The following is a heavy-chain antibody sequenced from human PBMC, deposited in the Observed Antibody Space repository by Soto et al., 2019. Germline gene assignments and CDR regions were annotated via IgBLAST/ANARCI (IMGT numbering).Heavy chain of an antibody. CDR2: VYHTGRT. Sequence: PSETLSLTCTVSGGSFKSGSYYWSWVRQPPRKGLEWIGNVYHTGRTSYNPSLKSRVSISMDTSRSHVSLDLDSGTSSDPDVYFCARDFDYFDSWGKGVLVTASS. D-gene: IGHD3-3*01. V-gene: IGHV4-61*03. CDR1: GGSFKSGSYY. CDR3: ARDFDYFDS. J-gene: IGHJ4*02.